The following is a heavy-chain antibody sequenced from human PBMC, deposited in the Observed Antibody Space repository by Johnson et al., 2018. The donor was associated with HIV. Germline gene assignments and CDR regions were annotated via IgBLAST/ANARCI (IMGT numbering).Heavy chain of an antibody. CDR2: ISYDGSNK. D-gene: IGHD3-22*01. J-gene: IGHJ3*02. CDR1: GFTFSSYA. V-gene: IGHV3-30-3*01. CDR3: ASCESDSSGRGAFDI. Sequence: QEQLEESGGGLVQPGGSLRLSCAASGFTFSSYAMHWVRQAPGKGLEWVAVISYDGSNKYYADSVKGRFTISRDNSKNTLYLQMNSLRAEDTAVYYCASCESDSSGRGAFDIWGQGTMVTVSS.